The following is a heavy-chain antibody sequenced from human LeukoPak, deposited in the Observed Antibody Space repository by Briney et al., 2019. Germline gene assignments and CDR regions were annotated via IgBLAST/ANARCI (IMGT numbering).Heavy chain of an antibody. Sequence: ASVKVSYKASGYTFTSYGISWVRQAPGQGLEWMGWISAYNGNTNYAQKLQGRVTMTTDTSTSTAYMELRSLRSDDTAVYYCARAQSIAAAGQTFDYWGQGTLVTVSS. J-gene: IGHJ4*02. D-gene: IGHD6-13*01. CDR2: ISAYNGNT. V-gene: IGHV1-18*01. CDR1: GYTFTSYG. CDR3: ARAQSIAAAGQTFDY.